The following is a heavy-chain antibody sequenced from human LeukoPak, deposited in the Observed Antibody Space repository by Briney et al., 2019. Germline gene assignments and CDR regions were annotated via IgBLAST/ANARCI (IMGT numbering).Heavy chain of an antibody. CDR2: VSGSGDTT. Sequence: GGSLRLSCAVSGFTFSTYSMTWVRQAPGKGLEWVSVVSGSGDTTYYADSVKGRFTISRDNAKNTLYLQITGLRDEDTAVYYCARDSHYGVDVWGQGTTVTVSS. V-gene: IGHV3-23*01. J-gene: IGHJ6*02. CDR1: GFTFSTYS. CDR3: ARDSHYGVDV.